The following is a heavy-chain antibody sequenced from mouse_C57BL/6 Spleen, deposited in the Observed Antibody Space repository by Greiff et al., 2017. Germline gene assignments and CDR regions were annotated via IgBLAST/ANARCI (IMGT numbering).Heavy chain of an antibody. V-gene: IGHV1-4*01. CDR1: GYTFTSYT. Sequence: VQLQQSGAELARPGASVKMSCKASGYTFTSYTMHWVKQRPGQGLEWIGYINPSSGYTKYNQKFKDKATLTADKSSSTAYMQLSSLTSEDSAVYYCAREGYDGYLDYWGQGTTLTVSS. CDR3: AREGYDGYLDY. J-gene: IGHJ2*01. CDR2: INPSSGYT. D-gene: IGHD2-3*01.